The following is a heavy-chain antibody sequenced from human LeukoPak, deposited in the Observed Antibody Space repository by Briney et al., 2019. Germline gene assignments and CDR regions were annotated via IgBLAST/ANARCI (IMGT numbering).Heavy chain of an antibody. CDR3: ARDKGFTMVRGVIGY. CDR2: INPNSGGT. V-gene: IGHV1-2*06. D-gene: IGHD3-10*01. Sequence: GASVKVSCKASRYTFTGYYMHWVRQAPGQGLEWMGRINPNSGGTNYAQKFQGRVTMTRDTSISIAYMELSRLRSDDTAVYYCARDKGFTMVRGVIGYWGQGTLVTVSS. CDR1: RYTFTGYY. J-gene: IGHJ4*02.